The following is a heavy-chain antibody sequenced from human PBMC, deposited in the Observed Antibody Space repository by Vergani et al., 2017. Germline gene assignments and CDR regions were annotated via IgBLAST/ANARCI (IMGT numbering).Heavy chain of an antibody. CDR1: GFTFSSYS. J-gene: IGHJ1*01. Sequence: QVQLVESGGGVVQTGRSLRLSCAASGFTFSSYSMHWVRQAPGKGLERGAVISYDGSNKYYEDSVKGRFTISRDNSKNTLYLQMNSLRAEDTAVYYCAKVRDSSGWFDYFQHWGQGTLVTVSS. V-gene: IGHV3-30*18. CDR2: ISYDGSNK. D-gene: IGHD6-19*01. CDR3: AKVRDSSGWFDYFQH.